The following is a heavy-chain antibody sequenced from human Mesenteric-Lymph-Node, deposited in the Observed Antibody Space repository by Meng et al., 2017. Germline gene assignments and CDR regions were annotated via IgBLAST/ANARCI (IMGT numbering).Heavy chain of an antibody. D-gene: IGHD3-10*01. CDR2: IIPILGIA. Sequence: SVKVSCKASGGTFSSYTISWVRQAPGQGLEWMGRIIPILGIANYAQKFQGRVTITTDESTSTAYMELSSLRSEDTAVYYCARAREELWFGEEYFDYWGQGTLVTVSS. J-gene: IGHJ4*02. V-gene: IGHV1-69*16. CDR1: GGTFSSYT. CDR3: ARAREELWFGEEYFDY.